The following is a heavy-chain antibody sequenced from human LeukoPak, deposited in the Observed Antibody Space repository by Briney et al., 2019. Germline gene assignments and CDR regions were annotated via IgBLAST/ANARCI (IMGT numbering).Heavy chain of an antibody. D-gene: IGHD1-26*01. CDR2: ISSSGTSR. J-gene: IGHJ4*02. CDR3: ARDDIIVGAAN. Sequence: GGSLRLSCAASGFTFSDYYMSWIRQAPGKGLEWVSYISSSGTSRYYTDSVKGRFTISRDNTKNSLYLQMNSLRAEVTAVYYCARDDIIVGAANWGQGTLVTVSS. V-gene: IGHV3-11*01. CDR1: GFTFSDYY.